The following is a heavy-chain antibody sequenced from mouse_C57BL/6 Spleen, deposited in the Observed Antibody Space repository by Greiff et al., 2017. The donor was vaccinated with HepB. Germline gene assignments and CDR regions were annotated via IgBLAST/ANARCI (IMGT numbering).Heavy chain of an antibody. V-gene: IGHV1-18*01. CDR3: ARTAQAPFAY. Sequence: EVHLVESGPELVKPGASVKIPCKASGYTFTDYNMDWVKQSHGKSLEWIGDINPNNGGTIYNQKFKGKATLTVDKSSSTAYMELRSLTSEDTAVYYCARTAQAPFAYWGQGTLVTVSA. D-gene: IGHD3-2*02. CDR2: INPNNGGT. J-gene: IGHJ3*01. CDR1: GYTFTDYN.